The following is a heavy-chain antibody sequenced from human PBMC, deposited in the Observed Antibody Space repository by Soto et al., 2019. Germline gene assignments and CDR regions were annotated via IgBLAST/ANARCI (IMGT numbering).Heavy chain of an antibody. CDR3: ATISSTSSHGYYYYGMDV. J-gene: IGHJ6*02. Sequence: PSVKVSCKVSGYTLTELSMHWVRQAPGKGLEWMGGFDPEDGETIYAQKFQGRVTMTEDTSTDTAYMELSSLRSEDTAVYYCATISSTSSHGYYYYGMDVWGQGTTVTVSS. CDR1: GYTLTELS. CDR2: FDPEDGET. D-gene: IGHD2-2*01. V-gene: IGHV1-24*01.